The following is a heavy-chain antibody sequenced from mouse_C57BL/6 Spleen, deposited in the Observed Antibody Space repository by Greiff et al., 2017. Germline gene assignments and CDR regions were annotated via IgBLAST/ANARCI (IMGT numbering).Heavy chain of an antibody. CDR1: GYTFTSYW. CDR3: ARRGLRLHYFDY. D-gene: IGHD3-2*02. V-gene: IGHV1-55*01. J-gene: IGHJ2*01. CDR2: IYPGSGST. Sequence: QVQLQQSGAELVKPGASVKMSCKASGYTFTSYWITWVTQRPGQGLEWIGDIYPGSGSTNYNEKFKSKATLTVDTSSSTAYMQLSSLTSEDSAVYYCARRGLRLHYFDYWGQGTTLTVSS.